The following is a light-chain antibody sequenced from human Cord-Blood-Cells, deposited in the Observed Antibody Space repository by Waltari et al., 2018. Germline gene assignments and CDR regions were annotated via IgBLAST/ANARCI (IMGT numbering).Light chain of an antibody. CDR2: EDS. Sequence: SYELTQPPSVSVSPGQTASITCPGDKLGDNNACWSQQKPGQSPVLVIYEDSKRPSGIPGRFSGSNSGNTATLAISGTQAMDEADYYCQAWDSSTAVFGTGTKVTVL. CDR1: KLGDNN. CDR3: QAWDSSTAV. V-gene: IGLV3-1*01. J-gene: IGLJ1*01.